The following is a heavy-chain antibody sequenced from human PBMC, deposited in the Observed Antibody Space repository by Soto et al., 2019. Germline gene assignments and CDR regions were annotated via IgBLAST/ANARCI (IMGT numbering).Heavy chain of an antibody. J-gene: IGHJ3*02. CDR3: ATVLYCSSTSCYDAFDI. CDR1: GYTLTELS. D-gene: IGHD2-2*01. CDR2: FDPEDGET. Sequence: ASVKVSCKVSGYTLTELSMHWVRQDPGKGLEWMGGFDPEDGETIYAQKFQGRVTMTEDTSTDTAYMELSSLRSEDTAVYYCATVLYCSSTSCYDAFDIWGQGTMVTVSS. V-gene: IGHV1-24*01.